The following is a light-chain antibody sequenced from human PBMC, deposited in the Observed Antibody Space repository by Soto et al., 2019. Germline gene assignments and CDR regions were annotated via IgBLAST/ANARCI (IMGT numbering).Light chain of an antibody. CDR2: GAS. V-gene: IGKV3-15*01. Sequence: EIVMTQSPATLSVSPGERAILSCRASKSVNNNFAWYQQKPSQAPSLLIYGASTRATGIPARFSGSGSGTDFNLSISTLQSEDFAIYSCQQYNNWPPLTFGGGTKVEIK. CDR3: QQYNNWPPLT. CDR1: KSVNNN. J-gene: IGKJ4*01.